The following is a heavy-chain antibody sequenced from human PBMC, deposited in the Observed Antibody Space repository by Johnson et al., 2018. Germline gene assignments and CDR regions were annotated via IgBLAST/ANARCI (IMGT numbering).Heavy chain of an antibody. CDR3: ASFRTPDRAFDI. Sequence: QVQLVESGAEVKKPGASVKVSCKASGYTFTSYYMHWVRQAPGQGLEWMGIINPSGGSTSYAQKFQGRVTMTRDTSTSTVYMELGSLRSEETAVYYCASFRTPDRAFDIWGQGTMVTVSS. CDR2: INPSGGST. CDR1: GYTFTSYY. J-gene: IGHJ3*02. D-gene: IGHD2-2*01. V-gene: IGHV1-46*01.